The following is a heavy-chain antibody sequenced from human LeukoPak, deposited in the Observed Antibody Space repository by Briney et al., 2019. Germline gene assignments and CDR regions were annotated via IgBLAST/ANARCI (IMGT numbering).Heavy chain of an antibody. CDR3: ARPLYGDYVGPFDY. Sequence: TPSETLSLTCTVSGGSIISSSYYWGWIRQPPGKGLEWIGSIYYSGSTYYNPSLKSRVTISVDTSKNQFSLKLSSVTAADTAVYYCARPLYGDYVGPFDYWGQGTLVTVSS. V-gene: IGHV4-39*01. CDR1: GGSIISSSYY. D-gene: IGHD4-17*01. CDR2: IYYSGST. J-gene: IGHJ4*02.